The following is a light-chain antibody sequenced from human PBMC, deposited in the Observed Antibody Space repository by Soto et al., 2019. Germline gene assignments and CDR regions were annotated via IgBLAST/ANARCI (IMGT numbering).Light chain of an antibody. V-gene: IGKV1-39*01. CDR3: QRSYSTLEYT. Sequence: DIQMTQSPSSLSASVGDRVTITCRASQSISSYLNWYQQKPGKAPKLLIYAASSLQSGVPSRFSGSGSGTDFTLTISSLQPEDFATYYCQRSYSTLEYTFGQGTKLEIK. J-gene: IGKJ2*01. CDR1: QSISSY. CDR2: AAS.